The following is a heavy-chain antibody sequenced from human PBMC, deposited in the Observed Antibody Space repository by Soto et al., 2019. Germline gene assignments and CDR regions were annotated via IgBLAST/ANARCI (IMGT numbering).Heavy chain of an antibody. Sequence: QVQLQESGPGLVKPSETLSLTCTVSGGSISSYYWSWIRQPPGKGLEWIGYIYYSGSTNYNPSLKSRVTISVDTSKNQFSLKLSSVTAADTAVYYCARRRPTGPWGGGYFDYWGQGTLVTVSS. D-gene: IGHD3-16*01. V-gene: IGHV4-59*01. CDR3: ARRRPTGPWGGGYFDY. CDR2: IYYSGST. J-gene: IGHJ4*02. CDR1: GGSISSYY.